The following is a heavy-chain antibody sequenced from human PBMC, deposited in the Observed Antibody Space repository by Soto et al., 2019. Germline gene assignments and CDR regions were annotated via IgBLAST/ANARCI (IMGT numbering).Heavy chain of an antibody. V-gene: IGHV4-39*01. Sequence: LSLTCTLSGASITNSYYYWGWVRQPPGKGLEWIGSIYYSGSTYYNPSLKSRVTISVDTSKHQFSLNLRSVTAADSAVYFCARHTDLDFHPNYFDRCGQGTLVTV. CDR2: IYYSGST. CDR3: ARHTDLDFHPNYFDR. CDR1: GASITNSYYY. J-gene: IGHJ4*02. D-gene: IGHD2-21*01.